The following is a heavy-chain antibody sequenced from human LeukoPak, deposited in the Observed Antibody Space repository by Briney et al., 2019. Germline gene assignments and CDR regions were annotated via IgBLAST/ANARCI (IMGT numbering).Heavy chain of an antibody. CDR2: ISAGGGST. D-gene: IGHD6-19*01. J-gene: IGHJ4*02. V-gene: IGHV3-23*01. Sequence: GGSLRLSCAASGFTFNYFAMGWVRQAPGKGLEWVSGISAGGGSTYYADSVKGRFTISRDNSKNTLYLQMNSLRAEDTAVYYCAKDWGYSSGWVLWYFDYWGQGTLVTVSS. CDR3: AKDWGYSSGWVLWYFDY. CDR1: GFTFNYFA.